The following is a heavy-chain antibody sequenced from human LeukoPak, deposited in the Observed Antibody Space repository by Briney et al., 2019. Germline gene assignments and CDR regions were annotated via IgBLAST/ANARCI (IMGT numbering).Heavy chain of an antibody. CDR1: GYTFTGYY. J-gene: IGHJ1*01. D-gene: IGHD2-2*02. CDR2: INVNSGGT. Sequence: ASVKVSCKASGYTFTGYYIHWVRQAPGQGLEWMAWINVNSGGTNSAQNFQGRVTMTRDTSISTAYMEVSRLRSDDTAVYYCVRGTGYCCSTSCYNSGEYFQHWGQGTLVTVSS. CDR3: VRGTGYCCSTSCYNSGEYFQH. V-gene: IGHV1-2*02.